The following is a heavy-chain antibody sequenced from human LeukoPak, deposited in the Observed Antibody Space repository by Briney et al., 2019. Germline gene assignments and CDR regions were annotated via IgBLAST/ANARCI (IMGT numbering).Heavy chain of an antibody. Sequence: GRSLRLSCAASGFTFSSYGMHWVRQAPGKGLEWVSAISGSGGSTYYADSVKGRFTISRDNSKNTLYLQMNSLRAEDTAVYYCARTITMIVVVNSYFDYWGQGTLVTVSS. V-gene: IGHV3-23*01. D-gene: IGHD3-22*01. CDR2: ISGSGGST. CDR1: GFTFSSYG. CDR3: ARTITMIVVVNSYFDY. J-gene: IGHJ4*02.